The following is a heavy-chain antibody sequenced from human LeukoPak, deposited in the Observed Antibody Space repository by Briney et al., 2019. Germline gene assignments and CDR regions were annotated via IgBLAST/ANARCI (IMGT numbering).Heavy chain of an antibody. CDR3: AELGITMIGGV. D-gene: IGHD3-10*02. CDR1: GFTFDDCG. Sequence: PGGSLRLSCAASGFTFDDCGMSWVRQAPGKVLEWVSGINWNGGSTGYADSVKGRFTISRDNAKNSLYLQMNSLRAEDTAVYYCAELGITMIGGVWGKGTTVTISS. CDR2: INWNGGST. J-gene: IGHJ6*04. V-gene: IGHV3-20*04.